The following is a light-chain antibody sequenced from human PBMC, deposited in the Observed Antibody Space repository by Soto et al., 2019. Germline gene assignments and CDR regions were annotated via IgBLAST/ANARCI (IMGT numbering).Light chain of an antibody. CDR3: HHYGSSPPFT. CDR2: GAS. V-gene: IGKV3-20*01. J-gene: IGKJ2*01. CDR1: QTLSSSY. Sequence: EVVLTQSPGTLSLSPGERATLSCRASQTLSSSYLAWYQQKPGQGPRLLIYGASSRATGIPDRFSGSGSGTDFPLTINRLEPEDFAVYYCHHYGSSPPFTFGQGTKLEI.